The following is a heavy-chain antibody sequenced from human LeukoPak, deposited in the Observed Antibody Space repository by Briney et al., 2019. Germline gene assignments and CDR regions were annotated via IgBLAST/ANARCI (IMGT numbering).Heavy chain of an antibody. CDR3: ANAPLRDIVVVPAEY. CDR2: VSGSGGST. Sequence: TGGSLRLSCSASGFTFSTYALNWVRPAPPKGLDWVSAVSGSGGSTYYADSVKGRFTISRDNSKNTLYLQMNSLRAEDTAVYYCANAPLRDIVVVPAEYWGQGTLVTVSS. J-gene: IGHJ4*02. D-gene: IGHD2-2*01. CDR1: GFTFSTYA. V-gene: IGHV3-23*01.